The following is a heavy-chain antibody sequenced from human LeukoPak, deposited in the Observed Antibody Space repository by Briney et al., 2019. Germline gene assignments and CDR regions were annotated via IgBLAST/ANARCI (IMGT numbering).Heavy chain of an antibody. V-gene: IGHV1-2*02. J-gene: IGHJ3*02. Sequence: ASVKVSCKASGYTFTGYYMHWVRQAPGQGLEWMGWINPNSGGTNYAQKFQGRVTMTRDTSISTAYMELSRLRSDDTAVYYCARDWGGYCSGGSCYVYDAFDIWGQGTMVTVSS. CDR2: INPNSGGT. CDR1: GYTFTGYY. D-gene: IGHD2-15*01. CDR3: ARDWGGYCSGGSCYVYDAFDI.